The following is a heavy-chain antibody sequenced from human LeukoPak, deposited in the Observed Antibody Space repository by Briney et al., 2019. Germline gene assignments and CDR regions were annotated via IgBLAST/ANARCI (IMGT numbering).Heavy chain of an antibody. CDR2: ISAYNGNT. Sequence: ASVKVSCKASGYTFTSYGISWVRQAPGQGLEWMGWISAYNGNTNYAQKFQGRVTMTRDTSISTAYMELSRLRSDDTAVYYCARVPLVGYMDVWGKGTTVTISS. CDR1: GYTFTSYG. V-gene: IGHV1-18*01. J-gene: IGHJ6*03. CDR3: ARVPLVGYMDV. D-gene: IGHD2-15*01.